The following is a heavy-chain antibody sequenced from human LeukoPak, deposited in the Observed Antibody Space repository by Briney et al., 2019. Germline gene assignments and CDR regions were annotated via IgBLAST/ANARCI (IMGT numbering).Heavy chain of an antibody. CDR1: GFTFSSYW. Sequence: SGGSLRLSCAASGFTFSSYWMHWVRQAPGKGLVWVSRINSDGSSTSYGDSVKGRFTISRDNAKNTLYLQMNSLRAEDTAVYYCARSMVTIPIPGGYWGQGTLVTVSS. CDR2: INSDGSST. J-gene: IGHJ4*02. CDR3: ARSMVTIPIPGGY. D-gene: IGHD2-2*02. V-gene: IGHV3-74*01.